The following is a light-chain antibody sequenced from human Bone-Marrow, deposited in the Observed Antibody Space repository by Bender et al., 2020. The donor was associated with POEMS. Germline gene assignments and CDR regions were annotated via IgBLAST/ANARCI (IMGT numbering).Light chain of an antibody. CDR3: SSYAGNNNFV. J-gene: IGLJ3*02. CDR1: SSTVGDYDY. Sequence: QSALTQPASVSGSPGQSVTISCTGTSSTVGDYDYVSWYQHHPGKAPKLLFYEVSNRPSAVPDRFFGSKSGNTASLTVSGLQAEDEAEYFCSSYAGNNNFVLGGGTKLTVL. CDR2: EVS. V-gene: IGLV2-8*01.